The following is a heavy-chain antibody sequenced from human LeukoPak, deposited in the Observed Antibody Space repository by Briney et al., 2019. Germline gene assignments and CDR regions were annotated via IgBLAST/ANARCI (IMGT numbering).Heavy chain of an antibody. CDR3: ARSLPYGTTWYGRSDF. V-gene: IGHV3-74*01. D-gene: IGHD6-13*01. Sequence: PGGSLRLSCAASGLTFSSHWMHWVRQAPGKGLVWVSRITNDGSSTTYADSVKGRFTISRDNAKNMLYLQMNSLRAEDTAIYYCARSLPYGTTWYGRSDFWGQGTLVTVSS. CDR2: ITNDGSST. CDR1: GLTFSSHW. J-gene: IGHJ4*02.